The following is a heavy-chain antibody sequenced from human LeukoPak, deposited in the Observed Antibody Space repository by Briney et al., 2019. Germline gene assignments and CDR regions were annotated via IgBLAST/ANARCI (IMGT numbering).Heavy chain of an antibody. V-gene: IGHV3-33*01. D-gene: IGHD2-21*01. CDR1: GFTFSGYG. CDR3: ARGAYCGGDCYDY. Sequence: GESLRLSCAASGFTFSGYGMHWVRQAPGKGLEWVAVIWYDGSNKYYADSVKGRFTISRDNSKNTLDLQMNTLRAEDTAVYYCARGAYCGGDCYDYWGQGTLVTVSS. CDR2: IWYDGSNK. J-gene: IGHJ4*02.